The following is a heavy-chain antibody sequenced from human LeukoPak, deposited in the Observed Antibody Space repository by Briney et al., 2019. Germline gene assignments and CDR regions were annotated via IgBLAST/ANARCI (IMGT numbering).Heavy chain of an antibody. J-gene: IGHJ4*02. CDR3: AREHIIWSGYYKGYFDY. CDR1: GFTFSSYS. Sequence: GGSLRLSCAASGFTFSSYSMNWVRQAPGKGLEWVSYISSSSSTIYYADSVKGRFTISRDNAKNLLYLQMNSLRAEDTAVYYCAREHIIWSGYYKGYFDYWGQGTLVTVSS. V-gene: IGHV3-48*01. CDR2: ISSSSSTI. D-gene: IGHD3-3*01.